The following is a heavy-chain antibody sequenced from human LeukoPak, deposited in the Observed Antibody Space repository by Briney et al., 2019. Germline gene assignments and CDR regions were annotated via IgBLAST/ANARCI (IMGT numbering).Heavy chain of an antibody. CDR1: GGTFSSYA. D-gene: IGHD5-12*01. J-gene: IGHJ3*02. CDR2: IIPIFGTA. Sequence: SVKVSCKASGGTFSSYAISWVRQAPGQGLEWMGGIIPIFGTANYAQKFQGRVTITADESTSTAYMELSSLRSEDTAVYYCARDRSGYAMVDAFDIWGQGTMVTASS. CDR3: ARDRSGYAMVDAFDI. V-gene: IGHV1-69*13.